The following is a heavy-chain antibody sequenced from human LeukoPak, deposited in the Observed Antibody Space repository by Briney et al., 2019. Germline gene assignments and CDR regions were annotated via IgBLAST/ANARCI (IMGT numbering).Heavy chain of an antibody. V-gene: IGHV3-23*01. CDR2: ISGSGGST. CDR1: GFTFSSYA. J-gene: IGHJ6*02. Sequence: PGGSLRLSCAASGFTFSSYAMSWVRQAPGKGLEWVSAISGSGGSTYYADSVKGRFTISRDSSKNTLYLQMNSLRAEDTAVYYCATLNPPNYYGMDVWGQGTTVTVSS. CDR3: ATLNPPNYYGMDV.